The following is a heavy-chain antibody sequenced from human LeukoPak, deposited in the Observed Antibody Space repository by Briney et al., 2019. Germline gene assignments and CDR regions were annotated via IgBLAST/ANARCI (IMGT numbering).Heavy chain of an antibody. CDR1: GGSISSSSYY. Sequence: SETLSLTCTVSGGSISSSSYYWGWIRQPPGKGLEWIGSIYYSGSTYYNPSLKSRVTISVDTSKNQFSLKLSSVTAADTAVCYCARAFMYGSGSYYNPSYYYYMDVWGKGTTVTVSS. CDR2: IYYSGST. J-gene: IGHJ6*03. V-gene: IGHV4-39*07. CDR3: ARAFMYGSGSYYNPSYYYYMDV. D-gene: IGHD3-10*01.